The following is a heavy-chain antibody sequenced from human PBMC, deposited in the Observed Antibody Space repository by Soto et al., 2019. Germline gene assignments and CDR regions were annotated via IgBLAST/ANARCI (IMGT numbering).Heavy chain of an antibody. CDR3: ARAQSYYGGNSGGWFDP. CDR1: GYTFTSYD. V-gene: IGHV1-8*01. CDR2: MNPNSGNT. Sequence: QVQLVQSGAEVKKPGASVKVSCKASGYTFTSYDINWVRQATGQGLEWMGWMNPNSGNTGYAQKFQGRVTMTRNTSISTAYMELSSLRSEDTAVYYCARAQSYYGGNSGGWFDPWGQGTLVTVSS. J-gene: IGHJ5*02. D-gene: IGHD4-17*01.